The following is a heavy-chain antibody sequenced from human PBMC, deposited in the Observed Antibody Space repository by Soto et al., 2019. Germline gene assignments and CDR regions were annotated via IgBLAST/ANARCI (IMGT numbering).Heavy chain of an antibody. V-gene: IGHV6-1*01. J-gene: IGHJ4*02. CDR2: TYYRSKWYN. CDR3: AREILGYCSGGSCDAKYYFEY. Sequence: PSQTLSLTCAISGDSVSSNSAAWNWIRQSPSRGLEWLGRTYYRSKWYNDYAVSVKSRITINPDTSKNQFSLQLNSVTPEDTAVYYCAREILGYCSGGSCDAKYYFEYWGQGTLVTVSS. D-gene: IGHD2-15*01. CDR1: GDSVSSNSAA.